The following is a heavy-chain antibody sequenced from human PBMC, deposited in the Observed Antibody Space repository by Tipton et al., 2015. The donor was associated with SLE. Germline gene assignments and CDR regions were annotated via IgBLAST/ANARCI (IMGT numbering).Heavy chain of an antibody. V-gene: IGHV4-34*01. Sequence: TLSLTCEVYGGSFSGYYWSWIRQSPGKGLEWIGEINYSGSTKYNPSLKSRVTISVDASRSQFSLRMNLMTAADMAVYYCARGRHSGGLFYDMDVWAQGTAVIVS. D-gene: IGHD2-15*01. CDR2: INYSGST. J-gene: IGHJ6*02. CDR3: ARGRHSGGLFYDMDV. CDR1: GGSFSGYY.